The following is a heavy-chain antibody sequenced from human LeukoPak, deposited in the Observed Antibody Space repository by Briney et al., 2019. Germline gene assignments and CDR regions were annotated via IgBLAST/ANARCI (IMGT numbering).Heavy chain of an antibody. V-gene: IGHV4-30-4*01. CDR2: IYYSGST. CDR3: ARVEYSSGWYPDY. CDR1: GGSISSGDYY. Sequence: SETLSFTCTVSGGSISSGDYYWSWIRHPPGKGLEWIGYIYYSGSTYYNPSLKSRVTISVDKSKNQFSLKLSSVTAADTAVYYCARVEYSSGWYPDYWGQGTLVTVSS. J-gene: IGHJ4*02. D-gene: IGHD6-19*01.